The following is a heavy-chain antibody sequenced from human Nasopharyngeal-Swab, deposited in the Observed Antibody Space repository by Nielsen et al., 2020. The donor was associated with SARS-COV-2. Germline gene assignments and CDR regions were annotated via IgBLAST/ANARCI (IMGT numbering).Heavy chain of an antibody. D-gene: IGHD5-18*01. Sequence: GESLKISCAASGFTFSSYSMNWVRQAPGKGLEWVSYISSSSSTIYYADSVKVRFTISRDNAKNSLYLQMNSLRDEDTAVYYCARGTMVRNSYGLYYFDYWGQGTLVTVSS. CDR3: ARGTMVRNSYGLYYFDY. CDR1: GFTFSSYS. J-gene: IGHJ4*02. V-gene: IGHV3-48*02. CDR2: ISSSSSTI.